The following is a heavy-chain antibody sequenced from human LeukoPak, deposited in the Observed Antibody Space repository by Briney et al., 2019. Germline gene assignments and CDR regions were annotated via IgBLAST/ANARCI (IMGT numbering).Heavy chain of an antibody. CDR2: INRSGST. CDR1: GGSFRGYY. Sequence: SETLSLTCDVYGGSFRGYYWSWIRQPPGKGLEWIGEINRSGSTNYNPSLKSRVTISVDTSKNQFSLKLSSVTAAADTAVYYCARFYNRKRIGAFDILGQRTMVTGSS. CDR3: ARFYNRKRIGAFDI. J-gene: IGHJ3*02. V-gene: IGHV4-34*01. D-gene: IGHD1-14*01.